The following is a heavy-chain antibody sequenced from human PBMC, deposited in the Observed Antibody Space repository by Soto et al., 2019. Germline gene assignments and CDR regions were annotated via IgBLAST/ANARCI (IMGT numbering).Heavy chain of an antibody. CDR2: ISTYNGHT. Sequence: QVQLVQSGAEVKKPGASVKVSCKASGYTFTNYGISWVRQAPGQGLEWMGWISTYNGHTTSAQKLQGRVTMTTDTSTSTAYMELRSLRSDDTAVYYCARDWGQQWLAYGMDAWGQGTTVTVSS. D-gene: IGHD6-19*01. CDR3: ARDWGQQWLAYGMDA. CDR1: GYTFTNYG. J-gene: IGHJ6*02. V-gene: IGHV1-18*01.